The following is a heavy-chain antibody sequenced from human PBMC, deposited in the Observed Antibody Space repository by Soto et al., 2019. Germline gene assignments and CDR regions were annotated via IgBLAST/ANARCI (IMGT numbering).Heavy chain of an antibody. Sequence: ASVKVSCKASGDTFSTYAFGWVRQAPGQGLEWMGAIIPMFGTANYAEKFQDRLTITADGSTNTAYLELSSLTSNDTAVYYCARDRSTGVVSAMYYFESWGQGTLVTVSS. D-gene: IGHD2-21*02. J-gene: IGHJ4*02. CDR3: ARDRSTGVVSAMYYFES. V-gene: IGHV1-69*13. CDR2: IIPMFGTA. CDR1: GDTFSTYA.